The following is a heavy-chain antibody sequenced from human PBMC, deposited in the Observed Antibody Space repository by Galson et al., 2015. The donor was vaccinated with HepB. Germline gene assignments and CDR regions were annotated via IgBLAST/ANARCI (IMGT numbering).Heavy chain of an antibody. J-gene: IGHJ3*02. CDR3: ARGVGTVLVVVPAARDSWSDFDI. V-gene: IGHV3-21*04. CDR2: ISSSSSYI. CDR1: GFTFSSYS. Sequence: SLRLSCAASGFTFSSYSMNWVRQAPGKGLEWVSSISSSSSYIYYADSVKGRFTISRDNAKNSLYLQMNSLRAEDTAVYYCARGVGTVLVVVPAARDSWSDFDIWGQGTMVTVSS. D-gene: IGHD2-2*01.